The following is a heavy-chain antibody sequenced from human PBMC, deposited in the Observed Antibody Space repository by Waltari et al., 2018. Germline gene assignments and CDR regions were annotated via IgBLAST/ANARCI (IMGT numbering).Heavy chain of an antibody. CDR1: GFTVSSNY. V-gene: IGHV3-30*18. CDR3: AKLAGDPGDGFDV. D-gene: IGHD6-19*01. J-gene: IGHJ3*01. CDR2: ISNDGTIK. Sequence: VQLVESGGGLIQPGGSLRLSCAASGFTVSSNYMHWVRQAPGKGLEWVAVISNDGTIKNYAESVKGRFTISRDNSKITLYLQMNSLGTEDTAVYYCAKLAGDPGDGFDVWGQGTMVSVSS.